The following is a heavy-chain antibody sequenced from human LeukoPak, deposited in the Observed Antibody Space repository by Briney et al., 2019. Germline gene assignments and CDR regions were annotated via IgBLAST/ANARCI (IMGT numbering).Heavy chain of an antibody. CDR2: INHSGST. V-gene: IGHV4-34*01. Sequence: PSETLSLTCAVYGGSFSGYYWSWIRQPPGKGLEWIGEINHSGSTNYNPSLKSRVTISVDTSKNQFSLKLSSVTAADTAVYYCARGFAGYVKAFDIWGQGTMVTVSS. CDR3: ARGFAGYVKAFDI. CDR1: GGSFSGYY. J-gene: IGHJ3*02. D-gene: IGHD3-16*01.